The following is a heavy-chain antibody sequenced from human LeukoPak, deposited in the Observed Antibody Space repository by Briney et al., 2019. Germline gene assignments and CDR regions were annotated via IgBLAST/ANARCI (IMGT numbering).Heavy chain of an antibody. J-gene: IGHJ6*03. Sequence: SETLSLTCAVSGGSINSHYWSWIRQSPGEGLEWIGYVYYSGSTSYNPSLKSRVTISVDRSKNQFSLKLSSVTAADTAVYYCARGPYNYYMDVWGKGTTVTVSS. CDR1: GGSINSHY. V-gene: IGHV4-59*11. CDR3: ARGPYNYYMDV. CDR2: VYYSGST.